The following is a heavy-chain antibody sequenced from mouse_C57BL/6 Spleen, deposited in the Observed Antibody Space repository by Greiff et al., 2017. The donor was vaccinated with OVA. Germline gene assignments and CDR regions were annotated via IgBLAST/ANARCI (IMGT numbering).Heavy chain of an antibody. Sequence: EVMLVESGGDLVKPGGSLKLSCAASGFTFSSYGMSWVRQTPDKRLEWVATISSGGSYTYYPARVKGRFTISRDNAKNTLYLQMSSLKSEDTAMYYCARRANSYWYFDVWGTGTTVTVSS. CDR3: ARRANSYWYFDV. D-gene: IGHD4-1*01. J-gene: IGHJ1*03. CDR1: GFTFSSYG. V-gene: IGHV5-6*02. CDR2: ISSGGSYT.